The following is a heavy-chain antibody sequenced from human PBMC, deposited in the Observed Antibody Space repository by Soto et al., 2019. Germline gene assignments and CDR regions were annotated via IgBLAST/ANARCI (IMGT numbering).Heavy chain of an antibody. D-gene: IGHD3-22*01. CDR3: TTDPVTMIVVVPSSG. CDR1: GFTFSNAW. J-gene: IGHJ4*02. V-gene: IGHV3-15*07. CDR2: IKSKTDGGTT. Sequence: GGSLRLSCAASGFTFSNAWMNWVRQAPGKGLEWVGRIKSKTDGGTTDYAAPVKGRFTISRDDSKTTLYLQMNSLKTEDTAVYYCTTDPVTMIVVVPSSGWGQGTLVTVSS.